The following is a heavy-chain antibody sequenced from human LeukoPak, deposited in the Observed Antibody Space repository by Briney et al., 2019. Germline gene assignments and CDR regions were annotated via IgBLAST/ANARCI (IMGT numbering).Heavy chain of an antibody. CDR2: IHYSGST. J-gene: IGHJ4*02. CDR1: GGSISGHY. V-gene: IGHV4-59*08. Sequence: SETLSLTCSVSGGSISGHYWSWIRQPPGKGLEWIGYIHYSGSTDYNPSLKNRVTISVDTSRKQFSLNLNSVTAADTAVYFCARHYYDSSGYPNYFHYWGQGTLVSVSS. D-gene: IGHD3-22*01. CDR3: ARHYYDSSGYPNYFHY.